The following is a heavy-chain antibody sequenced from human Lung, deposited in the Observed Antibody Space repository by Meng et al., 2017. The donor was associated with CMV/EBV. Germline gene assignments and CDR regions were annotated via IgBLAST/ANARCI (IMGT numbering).Heavy chain of an antibody. CDR2: ISSGSSTI. CDR1: GFTFSTYR. J-gene: IGHJ5*02. V-gene: IGHV3-48*04. D-gene: IGHD3-22*01. CDR3: ARGLYYYDSSGYPKENWFDP. Sequence: GESLKISCAASGFTFSTYRMNWVRQAPGKGLEWVSYISSGSSTIYYADSVRGRFTISRDNAKNSLYLQMNSLRAEDTAVYYCARGLYYYDSSGYPKENWFDPWXQGTXVTVDS.